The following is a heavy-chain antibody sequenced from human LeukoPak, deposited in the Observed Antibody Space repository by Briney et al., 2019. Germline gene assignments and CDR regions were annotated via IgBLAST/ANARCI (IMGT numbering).Heavy chain of an antibody. D-gene: IGHD3-10*01. Sequence: PSQTLSLTCTVSGGSISSGDYYWSWIRQPPGKGLEWIGYIYYSGSTYYNPSLKSRVTISVDTSKNQYSLKLTSVTAADTAIYYCARDYYYGSAPPYWGQGTLVTVSS. J-gene: IGHJ4*02. CDR1: GGSISSGDYY. CDR3: ARDYYYGSAPPY. V-gene: IGHV4-30-4*01. CDR2: IYYSGST.